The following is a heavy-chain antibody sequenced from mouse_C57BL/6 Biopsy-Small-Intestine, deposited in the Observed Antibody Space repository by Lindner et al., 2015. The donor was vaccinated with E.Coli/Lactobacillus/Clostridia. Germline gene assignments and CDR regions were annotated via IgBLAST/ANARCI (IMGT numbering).Heavy chain of an antibody. CDR2: ISSGSSTI. Sequence: VQLQEVWGGLVKPGGSLKLSCAVSGFTFSDYGMHWVRQTPEKGLEWVAYISSGSSTIYYADTVKGRFTISRDSAKNTLFLQMTTLRSEDAAMYYCARPYYYALDFWGQGTSVTVSS. J-gene: IGHJ4*01. V-gene: IGHV5-17*01. CDR3: ARPYYYALDF. CDR1: GFTFSDYG.